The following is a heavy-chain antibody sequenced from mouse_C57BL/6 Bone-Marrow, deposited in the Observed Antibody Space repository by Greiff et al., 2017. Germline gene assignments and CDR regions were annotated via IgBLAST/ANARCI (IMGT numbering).Heavy chain of an antibody. V-gene: IGHV1-55*01. CDR1: GYTFTSYW. Sequence: QVQLQQPGAELVKPGASVKMSCKASGYTFTSYWITWVKQRPGQGLEWIGDIYPGSGSTKYNEKFKSKATLTVDTSSSTAYMQLSSLTSEDSAVYYCARPTEYYYYAMDYWGQGTSVTVSS. D-gene: IGHD1-1*01. J-gene: IGHJ4*01. CDR3: ARPTEYYYYAMDY. CDR2: IYPGSGST.